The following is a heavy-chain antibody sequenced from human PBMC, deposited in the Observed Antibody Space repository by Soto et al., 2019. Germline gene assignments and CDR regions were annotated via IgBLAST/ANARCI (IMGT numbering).Heavy chain of an antibody. J-gene: IGHJ6*02. CDR3: ASGIAAAGPYYYYGMDV. D-gene: IGHD6-13*01. CDR2: INHSGST. V-gene: IGHV4-34*01. Sequence: QVQLQQWGAGLLKPSETLSLTCAVYGGSFSGYYWSWIRQPPGKGLEWIGEINHSGSTNYNPSLTSRVTISVDTSKNQFSLKLSSVTAADTAVYYCASGIAAAGPYYYYGMDVWGQGTTVTVSS. CDR1: GGSFSGYY.